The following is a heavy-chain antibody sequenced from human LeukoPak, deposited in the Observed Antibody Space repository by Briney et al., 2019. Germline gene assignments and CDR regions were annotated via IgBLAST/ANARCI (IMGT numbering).Heavy chain of an antibody. CDR2: INWNGGST. Sequence: GGSLRLSCAASGFTFDDYGMSWVRQAPGKGLEWVSGINWNGGSTGYADSVKGRFTISRDNAKNSLYLQMNSLRAEDTALYYCARDAFSSSWHDAFDIWGQGTMVTVSS. J-gene: IGHJ3*02. V-gene: IGHV3-20*04. D-gene: IGHD6-13*01. CDR1: GFTFDDYG. CDR3: ARDAFSSSWHDAFDI.